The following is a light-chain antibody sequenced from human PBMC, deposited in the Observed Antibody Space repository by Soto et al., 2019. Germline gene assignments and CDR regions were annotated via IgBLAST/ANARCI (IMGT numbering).Light chain of an antibody. CDR2: RNN. Sequence: QSVLTQPPSASGTPGQRVTISCSGSSSNIGSNYVYWYQQLPGTAPKLLIYRNNQRPSGVPDLFSGSKSGTSASLAISGLRSEDEADYYCAAWDDSLSGWVFGGGIKLTVL. J-gene: IGLJ3*02. CDR1: SSNIGSNY. CDR3: AAWDDSLSGWV. V-gene: IGLV1-47*01.